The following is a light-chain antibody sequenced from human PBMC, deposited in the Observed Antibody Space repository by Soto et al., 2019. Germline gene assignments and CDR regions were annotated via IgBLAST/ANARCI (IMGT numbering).Light chain of an antibody. CDR2: GAS. Sequence: EIVLTQSPGTLSLSPGERATLSCRASQSVSSSRLAWYRQKPGQAPRLLIYGASSRATGIPDRFSGSGSGTDVTLTISRLEPEDVAVYYCQQHGTSPYTFGQGTVLEIK. J-gene: IGKJ2*01. CDR3: QQHGTSPYT. CDR1: QSVSSSR. V-gene: IGKV3-20*01.